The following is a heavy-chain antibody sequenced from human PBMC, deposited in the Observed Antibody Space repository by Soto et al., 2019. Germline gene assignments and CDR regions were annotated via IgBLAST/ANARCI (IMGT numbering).Heavy chain of an antibody. D-gene: IGHD6-19*01. Sequence: GGSLRLSCAASGFTFSSYGMHWVRQAPGKGLEWVAVISYDGSNKYYADSVKGRFTISRDNSKNTLYLQMNSLRAEDTAVYYCAKDYPRRSIAVAGMFDYWGQGT. J-gene: IGHJ4*02. CDR2: ISYDGSNK. CDR1: GFTFSSYG. V-gene: IGHV3-30*18. CDR3: AKDYPRRSIAVAGMFDY.